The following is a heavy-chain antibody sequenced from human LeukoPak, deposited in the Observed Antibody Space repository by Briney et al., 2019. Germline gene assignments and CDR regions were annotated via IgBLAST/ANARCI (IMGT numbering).Heavy chain of an antibody. V-gene: IGHV3-7*04. CDR3: ARDSPGYGGYSY. CDR2: IKEDGSAK. CDR1: GFTFSRYW. D-gene: IGHD5-12*01. Sequence: QSGGSLRLSCTASGFTFSRYWMTWVRQAPGKGLEWVANIKEDGSAKYYVDSMKGRFTISRDNAKNSLYLQINSLRAEDTAVYYCARDSPGYGGYSYWGQETLVTVSS. J-gene: IGHJ4*02.